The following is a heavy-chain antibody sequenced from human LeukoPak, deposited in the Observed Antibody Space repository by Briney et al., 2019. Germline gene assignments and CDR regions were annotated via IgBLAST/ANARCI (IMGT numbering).Heavy chain of an antibody. CDR2: LSGSGTAT. Sequence: PGGSLRLSCEASQFTFSRFAMSWIRQAPGTGLEGVSTLSGSGTATYYADSVKGRFTTSRDNSKDTLYLQMDNLRADDTAVYYCAKHLGSHSFLFYYLDVWGTGTSVIVSS. J-gene: IGHJ6*03. CDR3: AKHLGSHSFLFYYLDV. CDR1: QFTFSRFA. D-gene: IGHD2-21*01. V-gene: IGHV3-23*01.